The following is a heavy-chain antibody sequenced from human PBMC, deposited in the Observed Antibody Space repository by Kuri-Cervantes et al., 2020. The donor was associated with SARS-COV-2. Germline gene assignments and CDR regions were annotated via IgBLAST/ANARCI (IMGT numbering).Heavy chain of an antibody. CDR3: ARDSGSHPH. D-gene: IGHD1-26*01. Sequence: LSLTCAASGYTFSSYSMNWVRQAPGKGLEWVSYISRSSSTIYYADSVKGRFTISRDNAKNSLYLPMNSLRDEDTAVYYCARDSGSHPHWGQGTQVTVTS. CDR2: ISRSSSTI. CDR1: GYTFSSYS. V-gene: IGHV3-48*02. J-gene: IGHJ4*02.